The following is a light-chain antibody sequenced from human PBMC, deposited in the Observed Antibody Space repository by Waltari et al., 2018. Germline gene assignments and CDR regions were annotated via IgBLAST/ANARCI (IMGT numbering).Light chain of an antibody. J-gene: IGLJ1*01. CDR1: IRDVGYYDW. Sequence: QSALTQPASVSGSPGQSITISCTGTIRDVGYYDWASWYQQHPGKAPKVVIFDVSYRPSGVSNRFSGSKSGNTASLTISGLQAEDEADYYCTSYTSRHSLVFGTGTKVTVL. V-gene: IGLV2-14*03. CDR2: DVS. CDR3: TSYTSRHSLV.